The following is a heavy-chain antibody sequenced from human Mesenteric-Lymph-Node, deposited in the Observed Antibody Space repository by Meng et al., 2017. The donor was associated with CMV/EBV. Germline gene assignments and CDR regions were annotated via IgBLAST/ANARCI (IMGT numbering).Heavy chain of an antibody. D-gene: IGHD3-16*01. CDR3: ARTLIPSRLRQSV. Sequence: GSLRLSCSVSGGSISSSYWSWIRQPPGKGLEWIGYIFYSGSTNYNPSLKSRLTISVDTPKNQFSLRLSSVTSADTAVYYCARTLIPSRLRQSVWGQGTMVTVSS. J-gene: IGHJ3*01. V-gene: IGHV4-59*01. CDR2: IFYSGST. CDR1: GGSISSSY.